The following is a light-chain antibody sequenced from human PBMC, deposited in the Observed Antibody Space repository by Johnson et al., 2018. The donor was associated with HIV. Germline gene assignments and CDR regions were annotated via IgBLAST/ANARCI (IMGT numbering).Light chain of an antibody. J-gene: IGLJ1*01. V-gene: IGLV1-51*02. Sequence: QSVLTQPPSVSAAPGHNVTISCSGSSSNIGDSYISWYQQLPGAAPKLLIYENNKRPSGIPDRFSGSKSGTSATLAITGLHTGDEADYYCGTWDTSLSAGGLFGSGTRVTVL. CDR2: ENN. CDR1: SSNIGDSY. CDR3: GTWDTSLSAGGL.